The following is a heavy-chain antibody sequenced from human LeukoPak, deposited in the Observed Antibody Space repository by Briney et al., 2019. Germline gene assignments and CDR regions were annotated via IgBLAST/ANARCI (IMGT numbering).Heavy chain of an antibody. CDR1: GFTFSSYA. J-gene: IGHJ4*02. CDR3: ATVSGCGGDCYYLDY. Sequence: PGGSLRLSCAASGFTFSSYAMRWVRQAPRGGLEWVSGIGGSGDSTYYAGSVKGRFTISRDTSKNTLYLQMNSLRAEDTAVYYCATVSGCGGDCYYLDYWGQGTLVTVSS. CDR2: IGGSGDST. V-gene: IGHV3-23*01. D-gene: IGHD2-21*02.